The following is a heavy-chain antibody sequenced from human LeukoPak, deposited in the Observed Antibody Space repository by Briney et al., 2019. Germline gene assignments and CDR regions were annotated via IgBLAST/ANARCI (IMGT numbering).Heavy chain of an antibody. CDR2: IKQDGSQE. CDR1: EFSASNYW. V-gene: IGHV3-7*01. D-gene: IGHD6-13*01. J-gene: IGHJ4*02. CDR3: VREWAGGLAAAGTRIEGSY. Sequence: GGSLRLSCVFSEFSASNYWMSGVGQAPGKGLEWVANIKQDGSQENYVDSVKGRFTISRDNAKNSVYLQMNGLLVEDTAVYYCVREWAGGLAAAGTRIEGSYWGQGTQVIVSS.